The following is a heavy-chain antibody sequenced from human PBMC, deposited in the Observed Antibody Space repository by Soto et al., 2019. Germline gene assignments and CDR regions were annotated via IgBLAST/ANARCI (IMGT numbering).Heavy chain of an antibody. CDR2: IYSGGST. J-gene: IGHJ6*02. Sequence: GGSLRLSGAASGFTVSDNDINWVRQAPWKGLELVSVIYSGGSTYYTDSVKGRFTISRENSKNTLYLQINNLTAEDRGVYYCARGYPTGGNGLDVWGQWNTVTVCS. V-gene: IGHV3-53*01. CDR1: GFTVSDND. CDR3: ARGYPTGGNGLDV. D-gene: IGHD2-15*01.